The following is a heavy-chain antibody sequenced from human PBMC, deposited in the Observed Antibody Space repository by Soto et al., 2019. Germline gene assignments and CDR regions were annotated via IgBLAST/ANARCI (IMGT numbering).Heavy chain of an antibody. CDR3: ARVSGYCSGGSCYSRGFVDY. CDR1: GFTFSSYA. Sequence: AGGSLRLSCAASGFTFSSYAMSWVRQAPGKRLEWVSGINWNGGSTGHADSVKGRFTISRDNAKNSLYLQMNSLRAEDTALYHCARVSGYCSGGSCYSRGFVDYWGQGTLVTVSS. D-gene: IGHD2-15*01. V-gene: IGHV3-20*01. J-gene: IGHJ4*02. CDR2: INWNGGST.